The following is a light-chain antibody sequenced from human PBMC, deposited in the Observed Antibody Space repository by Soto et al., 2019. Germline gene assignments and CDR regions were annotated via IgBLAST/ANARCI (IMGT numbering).Light chain of an antibody. Sequence: EIVMTQSPATLSVSPGERATLSCRASRSVSSNLAWYQQKPGQAPRLLIYGASTRATGIPATFSGSGSGTEFTLTISSLQSEDFAVYYCQQYNNWPPLVFGPGTKVDIK. CDR3: QQYNNWPPLV. CDR1: RSVSSN. V-gene: IGKV3-15*01. CDR2: GAS. J-gene: IGKJ3*01.